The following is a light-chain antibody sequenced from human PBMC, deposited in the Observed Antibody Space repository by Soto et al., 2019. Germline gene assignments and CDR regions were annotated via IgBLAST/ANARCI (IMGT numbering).Light chain of an antibody. CDR1: NSNVGSNT. CDR3: AAWDDSLKGVV. V-gene: IGLV1-44*01. CDR2: SNT. Sequence: QSVLTQPPSAPGTPGQRVAISCSGSNSNVGSNTVSWYQQLPGTAPKLLLYSNTQRPSGVPGRFSGSESGTSASLAISGLQSEDEADYYCAAWDDSLKGVVFGGGTKVTVL. J-gene: IGLJ2*01.